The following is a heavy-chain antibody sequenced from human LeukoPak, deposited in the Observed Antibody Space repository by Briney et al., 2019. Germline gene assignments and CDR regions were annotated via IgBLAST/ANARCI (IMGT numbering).Heavy chain of an antibody. CDR2: IWYDGSNK. J-gene: IGHJ4*02. CDR1: GFTFSSYG. V-gene: IGHV3-33*01. D-gene: IGHD3-22*01. CDR3: ARDRVVLSSDYYFDY. Sequence: GRSLRLSCAASGFTFSSYGMHWVRQAPGKGLEWMAVIWYDGSNKYYADSVRGRFTFSRDNSKNTLYLQMNSLRAEDTAVYYCARDRVVLSSDYYFDYWGQGTLVTVSS.